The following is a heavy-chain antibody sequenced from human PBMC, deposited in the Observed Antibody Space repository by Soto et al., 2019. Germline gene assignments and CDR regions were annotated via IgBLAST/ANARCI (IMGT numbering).Heavy chain of an antibody. V-gene: IGHV3-30*18. Sequence: GGSLRLSCAASGFTFSSYGMHWVRQAPGKGLEWVAVISYDGSNKYYADSVKGRFTISRDNSKNTLYLQMNSLRAEDTAVYYCAKLTITMVRSEREPLDYWGQGTLVTVSS. D-gene: IGHD3-10*01. J-gene: IGHJ4*02. CDR1: GFTFSSYG. CDR3: AKLTITMVRSEREPLDY. CDR2: ISYDGSNK.